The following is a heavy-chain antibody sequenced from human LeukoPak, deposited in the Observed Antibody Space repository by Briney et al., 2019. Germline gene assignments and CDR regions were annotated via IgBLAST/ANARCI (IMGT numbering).Heavy chain of an antibody. V-gene: IGHV4-59*01. CDR1: GGSISSYY. J-gene: IGHJ4*02. CDR2: IYYSGST. CDR3: ARGYDYVWGSYPH. Sequence: SETLSHTCTVSGGSISSYYWSWIRQPPGKGLEWIGYIYYSGSTNYNPSLKSRVTISVDTSKNQFSLKLSSVTAADTAVYYCARGYDYVWGSYPHWGQGTLVTVSS. D-gene: IGHD3-16*02.